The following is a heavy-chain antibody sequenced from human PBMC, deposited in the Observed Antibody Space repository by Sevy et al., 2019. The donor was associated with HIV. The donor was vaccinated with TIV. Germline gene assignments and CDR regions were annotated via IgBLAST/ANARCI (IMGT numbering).Heavy chain of an antibody. Sequence: GSLRLSCAASGFTFSKYSMSWVRQPPGKGLEWVSTLSFGCGEINHADSVKGRFTISRDNSKNSLYLQMNNLRAEDTDVYYCAREGCTKPHDYWGQGTLVTVSS. CDR2: LSFGCGEI. V-gene: IGHV3-23*01. CDR1: GFTFSKYS. CDR3: AREGCTKPHDY. J-gene: IGHJ4*02. D-gene: IGHD2-8*01.